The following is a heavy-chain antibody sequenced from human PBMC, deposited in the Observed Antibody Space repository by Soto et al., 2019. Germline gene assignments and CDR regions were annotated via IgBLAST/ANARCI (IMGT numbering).Heavy chain of an antibody. J-gene: IGHJ4*02. Sequence: TLSLTCTVSGASITYGGYSWSWIRQTPGKGLEWIGYINHLETTFYNPSFESRLSLSIDRAKNQFSLNLNSMSAADRAVYFCARGGGSDSFDYWGQGILVTVSS. CDR3: ARGGGSDSFDY. CDR1: GASITYGGYS. CDR2: INHLETT. V-gene: IGHV4-30-2*01. D-gene: IGHD1-26*01.